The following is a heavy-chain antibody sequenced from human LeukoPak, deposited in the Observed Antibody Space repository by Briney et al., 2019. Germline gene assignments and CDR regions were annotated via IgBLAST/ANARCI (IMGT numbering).Heavy chain of an antibody. CDR2: IIPIFGTA. V-gene: IGHV1-69*13. J-gene: IGHJ4*02. D-gene: IGHD4-17*01. CDR3: ATGLHHGDYPDY. CDR1: GGTFSSYA. Sequence: SVKVSCKASGGTFSSYAISWVRQAPGQGLEWMGGIIPIFGTANYAQKFQGRVTITADESTSTAYMELSSLRSDDTAVYYCATGLHHGDYPDYWGQGTLVTVSS.